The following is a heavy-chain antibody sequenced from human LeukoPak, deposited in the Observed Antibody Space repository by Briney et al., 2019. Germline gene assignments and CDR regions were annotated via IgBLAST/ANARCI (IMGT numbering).Heavy chain of an antibody. Sequence: GGSLRLSCAVSGFTLNSYSMNWVRQAPGKGLEWVSYISGSSTTIYYADSVKGRFTVSRDNAKNSLYLQMNSLRDEDTAVYYCARSAGSGSYPFDYRGQGTLVTVSS. V-gene: IGHV3-48*02. CDR2: ISGSSTTI. J-gene: IGHJ4*02. D-gene: IGHD1-26*01. CDR3: ARSAGSGSYPFDY. CDR1: GFTLNSYS.